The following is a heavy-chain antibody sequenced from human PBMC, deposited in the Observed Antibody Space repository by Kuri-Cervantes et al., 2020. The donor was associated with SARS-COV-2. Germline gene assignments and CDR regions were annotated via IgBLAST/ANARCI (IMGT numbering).Heavy chain of an antibody. Sequence: SETLSLTCTVPSGSTTHTSYYWGWTRQPPGKGLEWIGAVYFSGLTNYNPSLKSRVTISVDTSKNQFSLQLSSVTAADTAVYYCARVESGSYYAFDYWGQGTLVTVSS. CDR1: SGSTTHTSYY. CDR2: VYFSGLT. CDR3: ARVESGSYYAFDY. D-gene: IGHD1-26*01. J-gene: IGHJ4*02. V-gene: IGHV4-39*07.